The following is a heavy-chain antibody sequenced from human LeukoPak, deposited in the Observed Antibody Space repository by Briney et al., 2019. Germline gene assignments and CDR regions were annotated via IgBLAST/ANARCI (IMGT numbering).Heavy chain of an antibody. J-gene: IGHJ6*02. D-gene: IGHD3-10*01. CDR3: AREVVGYYGSGSYSPLGYYYYGMDV. Sequence: GGSLRLSCAASGFTFSSYSMNWVRQAPGKGLEWVSYISSISSTIYYADSVKGRFTISRDNAKNSLYLQMNSLRDEDTAVYYCAREVVGYYGSGSYSPLGYYYYGMDVWGQGTTVTVSS. V-gene: IGHV3-48*02. CDR2: ISSISSTI. CDR1: GFTFSSYS.